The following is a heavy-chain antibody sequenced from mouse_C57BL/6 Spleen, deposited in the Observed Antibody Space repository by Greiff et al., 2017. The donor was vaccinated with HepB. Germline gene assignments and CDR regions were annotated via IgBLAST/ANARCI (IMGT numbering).Heavy chain of an antibody. CDR2: VYPRSGNT. V-gene: IGHV1-81*01. CDR3: ARGGDYDGFAY. D-gene: IGHD2-4*01. CDR1: GYTFTCFD. J-gene: IGHJ3*01. Sequence: VKQSCKAFGYTFTCFDISWVKPRTGQGLEWIGEVYPRSGNTYYNVKFKGNATMTADKSSSTEYMELRSLTSEDSAVYFCARGGDYDGFAYWGQGTLVTVSA.